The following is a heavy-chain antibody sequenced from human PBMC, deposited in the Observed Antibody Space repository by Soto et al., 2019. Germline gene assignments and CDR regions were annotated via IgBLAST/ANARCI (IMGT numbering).Heavy chain of an antibody. CDR2: IYYSGST. J-gene: IGHJ6*02. D-gene: IGHD3-16*01. CDR3: ARATLRYYYGMDV. V-gene: IGHV4-59*01. CDR1: GDSINTYY. Sequence: PSETLSLTCTVSGDSINTYYWSWIRQPPGKGLEWIGYIYYSGSTNYNPSLKSRVTISVDTSKNQFSLKLSSVTAADTAVYYCARATLRYYYGMDVSGQGTTVTVSS.